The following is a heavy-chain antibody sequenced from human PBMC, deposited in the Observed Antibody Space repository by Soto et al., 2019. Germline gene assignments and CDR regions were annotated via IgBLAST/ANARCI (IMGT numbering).Heavy chain of an antibody. CDR3: ARVSLGDFWSGWQVCYYYAMDV. CDR1: GYSFTGYY. CDR2: INPNSGDT. D-gene: IGHD3-3*01. Sequence: QVQLVQSRAEVKKRGASVKVSCKASGYSFTGYYMHWVRQAPGQGLEGMGWINPNSGDTNYAQKFQGRVTMTRDTSISTDYMELRRLTSDDTAVYYCARVSLGDFWSGWQVCYYYAMDVWGRGTTVTVSS. V-gene: IGHV1-2*02. J-gene: IGHJ6*02.